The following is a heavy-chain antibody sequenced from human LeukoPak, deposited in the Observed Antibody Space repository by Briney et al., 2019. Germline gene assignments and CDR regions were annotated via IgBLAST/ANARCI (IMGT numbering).Heavy chain of an antibody. V-gene: IGHV3-21*01. D-gene: IGHD3-16*02. Sequence: GGSLRLSCAASGFTFSSYSMNWVRQAPGKGLEWGSSISSSSSYIYYADSVKGRFTISRDNAKNSLYLQMNSLRAEDTAVYYCARDQDDYVWGSYRSRSVSWFDYWGQGTLVTVSS. CDR1: GFTFSSYS. CDR3: ARDQDDYVWGSYRSRSVSWFDY. CDR2: ISSSSSYI. J-gene: IGHJ4*02.